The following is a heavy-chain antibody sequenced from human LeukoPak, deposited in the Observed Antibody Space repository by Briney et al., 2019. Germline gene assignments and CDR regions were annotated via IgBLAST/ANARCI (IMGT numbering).Heavy chain of an antibody. CDR3: ARGLRYYGSGSYTHFDY. CDR1: GXSITNGAYS. D-gene: IGHD3-10*01. V-gene: IGHV4-30-2*01. Sequence: PSQTLSLTCAVSGXSITNGAYSWSWIRQPPGKGLEWIVYIYHSGSTYYNPSLRSRVTISLDRSKNQFSLKVTSVTAADTAVYYCARGLRYYGSGSYTHFDYWGQGSLVTVSS. J-gene: IGHJ4*02. CDR2: IYHSGST.